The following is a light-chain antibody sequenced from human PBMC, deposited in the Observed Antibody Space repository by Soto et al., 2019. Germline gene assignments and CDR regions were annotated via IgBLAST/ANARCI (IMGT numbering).Light chain of an antibody. CDR1: ETVATI. Sequence: MTRSPATLSLPPGERGTHSSRASETVATILAWYQQTPGQAPLLLIHGPTTRATGIPARLSGSGSFTEFTLTITSLQSEDFAVYCCQQYDNWPRTFGQGTKVDIK. J-gene: IGKJ1*01. CDR2: GPT. V-gene: IGKV3-15*01. CDR3: QQYDNWPRT.